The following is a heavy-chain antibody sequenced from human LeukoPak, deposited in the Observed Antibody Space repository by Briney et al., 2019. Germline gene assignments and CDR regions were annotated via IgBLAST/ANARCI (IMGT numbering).Heavy chain of an antibody. V-gene: IGHV3-23*01. Sequence: GGSLRLSCAASGFTFSTYAMSWVRQAPGKGLEWVLGISGSGDGTYYADSVKGRFTISRDNVKNSLYLQMSSLRDGDTAVYFCARDSGTYSTQYWGQGTLVTVSS. J-gene: IGHJ4*02. CDR1: GFTFSTYA. CDR2: ISGSGDGT. CDR3: ARDSGTYSTQY. D-gene: IGHD1-26*01.